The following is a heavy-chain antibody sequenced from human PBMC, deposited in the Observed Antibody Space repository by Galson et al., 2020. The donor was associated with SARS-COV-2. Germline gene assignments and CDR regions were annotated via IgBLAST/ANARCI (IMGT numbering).Heavy chain of an antibody. CDR2: IDAAGNP. CDR3: LREGDPIYPDY. CDR1: GFTVGSRW. D-gene: IGHD2-21*01. Sequence: ASVKVSCAASGFTVGSRWISWVRRAPGKGLEWVSLIDAAGNPFYADSIKGRFTISRANSRSIVFLQMTSLRAVDTAVYYCLREGDPIYPDYWGPGSLVTVAS. J-gene: IGHJ4*02. V-gene: IGHV3-53*01.